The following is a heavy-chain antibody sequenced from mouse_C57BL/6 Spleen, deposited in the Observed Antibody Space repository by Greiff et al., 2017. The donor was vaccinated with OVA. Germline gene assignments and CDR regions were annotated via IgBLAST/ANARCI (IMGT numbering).Heavy chain of an antibody. J-gene: IGHJ4*01. CDR3: VRYDYLYAMDY. CDR1: GFSFNTYA. CDR2: IRSKSNNYAT. V-gene: IGHV10-1*01. Sequence: EVMLVESGGGLVQPKGSLKLSCAASGFSFNTYAMNWVRQAPGKGLEWVARIRSKSNNYATYYADSVKDRFTISRDDSESMLYLQMNNLKTEDTAMYYCVRYDYLYAMDYWGQGTSVTVSS. D-gene: IGHD2-4*01.